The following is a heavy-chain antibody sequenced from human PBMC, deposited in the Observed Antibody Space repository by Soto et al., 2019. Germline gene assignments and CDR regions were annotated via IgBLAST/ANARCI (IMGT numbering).Heavy chain of an antibody. Sequence: QVQLVQSGAEVKKPGSSVKVSCKASGGTFSSFGFNWVRQAPGQGLEWMGGIIPLFGTANYAEKFQGRVTISADEGTSTASMELIGLRSEDTAIYYCARDRSMDGYNSRSFDYWGQRTLVTVS. CDR2: IIPLFGTA. CDR1: GGTFSSFG. CDR3: ARDRSMDGYNSRSFDY. V-gene: IGHV1-69*01. J-gene: IGHJ4*02. D-gene: IGHD5-12*01.